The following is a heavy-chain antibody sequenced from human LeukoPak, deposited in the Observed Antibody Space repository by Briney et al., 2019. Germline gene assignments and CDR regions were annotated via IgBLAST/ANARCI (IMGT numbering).Heavy chain of an antibody. CDR3: ATRVGYCSGGSCFYWFDP. Sequence: SETLSLTCTVSGGSISSSSYYWGWIRQPPGKGLEWIGSIYYSGSPYYNPSLKSRVTISVDTSKNQFSLKLSSVTAADTAVYYCATRVGYCSGGSCFYWFDPWGQGTLVTVSS. CDR2: IYYSGSP. CDR1: GGSISSSSYY. V-gene: IGHV4-39*01. D-gene: IGHD2-15*01. J-gene: IGHJ5*02.